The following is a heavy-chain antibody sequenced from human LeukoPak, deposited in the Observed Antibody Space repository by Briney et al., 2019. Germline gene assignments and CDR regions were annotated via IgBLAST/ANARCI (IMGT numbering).Heavy chain of an antibody. D-gene: IGHD3-22*01. V-gene: IGHV3-21*01. J-gene: IGHJ4*02. CDR1: GFALSTHS. Sequence: GGSLRLSCAASGFALSTHSMNWVRQAPGKGLEWVSSISSSSTYIYYADSVKGRFTISRDNAKNSLYLQMNSLRAEDTAVYYCARGHYYDSSPYWGQGTLVTVSS. CDR2: ISSSSTYI. CDR3: ARGHYYDSSPY.